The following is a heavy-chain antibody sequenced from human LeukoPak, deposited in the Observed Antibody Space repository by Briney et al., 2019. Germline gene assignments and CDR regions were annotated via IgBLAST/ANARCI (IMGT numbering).Heavy chain of an antibody. CDR1: VFTFTTYR. Sequence: GGCLRLSCAASVFTFTTYRIHWVRHAPCKGLEWVVVISYDGNNKYYADSVKGRFTISRDNSKNTLFLQMNSLRAEDTAVYSCVKDRATTVTLLDYWGQGTLVTVSS. V-gene: IGHV3-30*18. D-gene: IGHD4-17*01. CDR2: ISYDGNNK. J-gene: IGHJ4*02. CDR3: VKDRATTVTLLDY.